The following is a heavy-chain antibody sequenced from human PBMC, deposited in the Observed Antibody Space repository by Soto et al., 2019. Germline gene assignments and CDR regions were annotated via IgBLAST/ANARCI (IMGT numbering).Heavy chain of an antibody. CDR1: GFTFSSYS. CDR3: GTISLQSYSIDV. J-gene: IGHJ6*04. D-gene: IGHD2-21*01. CDR2: ISSSSSYI. Sequence: GGSLRLSCAASGFTFSSYSMNWVRQAPGKGLEWVSSISSSSSYIYYADSVKGRFTISRDNAKNSLYLQMNSLRAEDTAVYYCGTISLQSYSIDVWGKGTMVTVSS. V-gene: IGHV3-21*01.